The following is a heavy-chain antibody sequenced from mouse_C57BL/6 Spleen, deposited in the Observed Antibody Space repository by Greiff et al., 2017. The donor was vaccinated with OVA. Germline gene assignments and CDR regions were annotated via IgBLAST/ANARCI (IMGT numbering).Heavy chain of an antibody. D-gene: IGHD2-1*01. J-gene: IGHJ2*01. V-gene: IGHV1-82*01. Sequence: VQLQQSGPELVKPGASVKISCKASGYAFSSSWMNWVKQRPGKGLEWIGRIYPGDGDTNYNGKFKGKATLTADKSSSTAYMQLSSLTSEDSAVYFCAREGLYGNYNFDYWGQGTTLTVSS. CDR2: IYPGDGDT. CDR3: AREGLYGNYNFDY. CDR1: GYAFSSSW.